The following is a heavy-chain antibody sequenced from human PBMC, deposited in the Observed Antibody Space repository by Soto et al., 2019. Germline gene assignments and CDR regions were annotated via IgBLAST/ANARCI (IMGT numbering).Heavy chain of an antibody. CDR1: VCSFNIYA. Sequence: ASVEVSCTSSVCSFNIYAIHCVRQAPGQRLEWMGWINAGNGNTKYSQKFQGRVTITRDTSASTAYMELSSLRSEDTAVYYCAREYYDILTGYSHDAFDIWGQGTMVTVSS. CDR3: AREYYDILTGYSHDAFDI. V-gene: IGHV1-3*01. CDR2: INAGNGNT. J-gene: IGHJ3*02. D-gene: IGHD3-9*01.